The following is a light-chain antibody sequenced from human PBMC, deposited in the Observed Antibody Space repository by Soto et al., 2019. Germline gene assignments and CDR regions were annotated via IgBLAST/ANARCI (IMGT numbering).Light chain of an antibody. CDR1: QSINRG. Sequence: DVQLTQSPSSVSTSVGDSVTITCRANQSINRGVAWYQQKPGRAPKLRIFGASSLQGGVPSRFSGSGSGTDFTLTISSLQDDDFATYYCQHYNSYSEAFGKGTKVDIK. V-gene: IGKV1D-16*01. CDR2: GAS. J-gene: IGKJ1*01. CDR3: QHYNSYSEA.